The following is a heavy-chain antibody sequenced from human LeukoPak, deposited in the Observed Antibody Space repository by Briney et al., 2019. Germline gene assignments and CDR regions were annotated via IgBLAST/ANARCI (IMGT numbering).Heavy chain of an antibody. D-gene: IGHD3-22*01. V-gene: IGHV1-2*02. Sequence: ASVKVSCKASGYTFTGYYMYWVRQAPGQGLEWMGWINPNSGATNYAQKFQGRVTMTRDTSISTAYMEVSRLRSDDTAVFYCAREGSGYPYWGQGTLVTVSS. CDR3: AREGSGYPY. CDR2: INPNSGAT. J-gene: IGHJ4*02. CDR1: GYTFTGYY.